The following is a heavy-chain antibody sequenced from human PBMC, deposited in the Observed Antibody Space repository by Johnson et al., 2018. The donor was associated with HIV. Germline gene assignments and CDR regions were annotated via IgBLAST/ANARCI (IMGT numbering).Heavy chain of an antibody. Sequence: QVQLVESGGGVVRPGGSLRLSCAASGFTFSDYYMSWIRQAPGKGLEWVSYISSSGSTIYYADSVKGRFTISRDNSKNTLYLQMNSLRAEDTAVYYCARGPVMVRGVTDAFDIWGQGTMVTVSS. CDR3: ARGPVMVRGVTDAFDI. CDR1: GFTFSDYY. J-gene: IGHJ3*02. CDR2: ISSSGSTI. D-gene: IGHD3-10*01. V-gene: IGHV3-11*04.